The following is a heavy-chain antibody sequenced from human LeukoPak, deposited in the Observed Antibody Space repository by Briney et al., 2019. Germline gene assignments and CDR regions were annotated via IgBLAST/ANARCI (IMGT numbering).Heavy chain of an antibody. J-gene: IGHJ6*03. CDR3: ARVPDSGGYPPIAVYYYYYMDV. V-gene: IGHV1-18*01. Sequence: ASVKVSCKASGYTFSNYGISWVRQAPGQGLEWMGWISSYNDNTNYAQKFQGRVTMTTDTSTNTAYMELRSLRSDDTAVYYCARVPDSGGYPPIAVYYYYYMDVWGKGTTVTISS. D-gene: IGHD3-22*01. CDR2: ISSYNDNT. CDR1: GYTFSNYG.